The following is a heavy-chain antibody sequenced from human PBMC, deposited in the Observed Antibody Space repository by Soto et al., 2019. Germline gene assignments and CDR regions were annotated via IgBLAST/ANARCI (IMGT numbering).Heavy chain of an antibody. CDR2: IIPIFGTA. CDR3: ASSSYKGIAAAGAGDY. Sequence: QVQLVQSGAEVKKPGSSVKVSCKASGGTFSSYAISWVRQAPGQGLEWMGGIIPIFGTANYAQTFEGRVTITADDSTSTAYMELSSLSSEDTAVYYCASSSYKGIAAAGAGDYWGQGTLVTVSS. V-gene: IGHV1-69*01. D-gene: IGHD6-13*01. CDR1: GGTFSSYA. J-gene: IGHJ4*02.